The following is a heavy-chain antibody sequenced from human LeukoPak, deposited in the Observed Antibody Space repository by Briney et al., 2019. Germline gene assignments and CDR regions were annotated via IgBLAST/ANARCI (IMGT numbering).Heavy chain of an antibody. Sequence: SETLSLTCTVSGGSIRGYYWSWIRQPPGKGLEWIGYIYYSGSTNYNPSLKSRVTISVDTSKNQFSLKLSSVTAADTAVYYCARHWSWSEDFDYWGQGTLVTVSS. J-gene: IGHJ4*02. CDR2: IYYSGST. V-gene: IGHV4-59*08. CDR3: ARHWSWSEDFDY. D-gene: IGHD1-1*01. CDR1: GGSIRGYY.